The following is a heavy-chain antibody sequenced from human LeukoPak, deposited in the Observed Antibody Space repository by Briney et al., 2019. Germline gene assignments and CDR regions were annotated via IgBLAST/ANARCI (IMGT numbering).Heavy chain of an antibody. CDR2: TSYDGVNK. V-gene: IGHV3-30*18. D-gene: IGHD4-17*01. Sequence: GGSLRLSCAASGFIFSTHGMHWVRQAPGKGLEWVAGTSYDGVNKYYVDSVKDRFIISRDNSKKTLYLQMNWLRGEDTAVYYCVKEGGPATVTDGWHWFDPWGQGALVTVSS. CDR3: VKEGGPATVTDGWHWFDP. CDR1: GFIFSTHG. J-gene: IGHJ5*02.